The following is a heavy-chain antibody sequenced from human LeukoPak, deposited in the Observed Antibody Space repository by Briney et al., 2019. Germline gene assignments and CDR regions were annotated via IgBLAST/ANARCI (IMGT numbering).Heavy chain of an antibody. CDR1: DGSISNYY. CDR3: ARTTRIVLIYYHGMDV. CDR2: IYSSGST. J-gene: IGHJ6*02. V-gene: IGHV4-4*08. D-gene: IGHD2-8*01. Sequence: SETLSLTCTVSDGSISNYYWNWIRQPPGKGLEWIGYIYSSGSTTYNPSLKSRVTISVDTSKNQFSLKLSSVTAADTAVYYCARTTRIVLIYYHGMDVWGQGTTVTVSS.